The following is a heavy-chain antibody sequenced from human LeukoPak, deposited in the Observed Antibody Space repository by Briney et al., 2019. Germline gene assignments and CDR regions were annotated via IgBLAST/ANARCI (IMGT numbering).Heavy chain of an antibody. Sequence: GGFLRLSCSASGFSFSNYFMHWVRQAPGEGLVWVSRISGDGTTTIYADSVKGRFTISRDNAKNTLYLQMNSLRAEDTAVYYCARRVDATRWFDPWGQGALVTVSS. J-gene: IGHJ5*02. CDR3: ARRVDATRWFDP. V-gene: IGHV3-74*01. D-gene: IGHD2-15*01. CDR1: GFSFSNYF. CDR2: ISGDGTTT.